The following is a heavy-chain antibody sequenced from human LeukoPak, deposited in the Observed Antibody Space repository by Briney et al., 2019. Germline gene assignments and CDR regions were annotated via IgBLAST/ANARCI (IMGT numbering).Heavy chain of an antibody. Sequence: GESLKISCKGSGYSFTSYWIGWVRPMPGKGLEWMGIIYPGDSDTRYSPSFQGQVTISADKSISTAYLQWSSLKASDTAMYYCARQGGLGQVPAAMVNYYYYYYMDVWGKGTTVTVSS. CDR3: ARQGGLGQVPAAMVNYYYYYYMDV. V-gene: IGHV5-51*01. CDR2: IYPGDSDT. D-gene: IGHD2-2*01. CDR1: GYSFTSYW. J-gene: IGHJ6*03.